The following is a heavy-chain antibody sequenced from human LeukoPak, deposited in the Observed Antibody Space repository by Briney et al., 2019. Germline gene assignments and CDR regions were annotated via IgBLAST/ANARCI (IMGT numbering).Heavy chain of an antibody. J-gene: IGHJ3*02. Sequence: PGGSLRLSCAASGFTFSSYAMHWVRQAPGKGLEYVSAISSNGGSTYYANSVKGRFTISRDNSMNTLYLQMGSLRAEDMAVYYCAREDRMNYYGSGTNAFDIWGQGTMVTVSS. CDR3: AREDRMNYYGSGTNAFDI. V-gene: IGHV3-64*01. D-gene: IGHD3-10*01. CDR2: ISSNGGST. CDR1: GFTFSSYA.